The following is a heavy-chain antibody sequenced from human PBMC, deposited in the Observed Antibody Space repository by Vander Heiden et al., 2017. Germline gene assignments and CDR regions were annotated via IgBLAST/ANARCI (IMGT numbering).Heavy chain of an antibody. CDR2: TNHSGST. CDR3: ARGRKVVVGATTRRWFDP. V-gene: IGHV4-34*01. Sequence: QVQPQQWGAGLLTPSETLSLTCAVYGGPFSGYYWSWNRQPPGKGLQCIGATNHSGSTNYNPSLKSRVTISVDTSKNQFSLKLSSVTAADAAVYCCARGRKVVVGATTRRWFDPWGQGTLVTVSS. J-gene: IGHJ5*02. CDR1: GGPFSGYY. D-gene: IGHD1-26*01.